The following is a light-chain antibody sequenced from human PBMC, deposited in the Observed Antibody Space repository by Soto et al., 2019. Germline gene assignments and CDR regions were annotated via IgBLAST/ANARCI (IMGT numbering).Light chain of an antibody. Sequence: QSVLTQPPSASGTPGQRVTISCSGSSSNIGRNTVNWYQQLPGTAHKLLIYSNNQRPSGVPDRFSGSKSGTSASLAISGLQSEDEADYYCAAWDDNLNGLVFGGGTKLTVL. J-gene: IGLJ2*01. CDR1: SSNIGRNT. CDR2: SNN. CDR3: AAWDDNLNGLV. V-gene: IGLV1-44*01.